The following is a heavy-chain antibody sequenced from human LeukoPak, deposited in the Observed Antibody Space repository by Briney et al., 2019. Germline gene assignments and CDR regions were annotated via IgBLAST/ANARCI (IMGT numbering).Heavy chain of an antibody. CDR1: GHTFTGYY. Sequence: ASVPVSCKACGHTFTGYYIHWVRQAPGQELEWMGWINPNSGARNYAQKFQGRVAMTRDTAISTAYMGLSRLISDDTALYYCARVDSSLPWGQGTLVSVSS. V-gene: IGHV1-2*02. D-gene: IGHD3-22*01. CDR2: INPNSGAR. J-gene: IGHJ5*02. CDR3: ARVDSSLP.